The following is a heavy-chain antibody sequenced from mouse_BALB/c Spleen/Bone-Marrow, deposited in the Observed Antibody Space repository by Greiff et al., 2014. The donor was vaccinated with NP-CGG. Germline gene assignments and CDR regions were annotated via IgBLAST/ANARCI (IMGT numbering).Heavy chain of an antibody. Sequence: DVKLQEFGGGLVQPGGSLKLSCAASGFDFSRYWMSWVRQAPGKGLEWIGEINPDSSTINYTPSLRDKFIISRDSAKNTLYLQMSKVRSEDTALHYCARLGYGNSLAMDHWGQGTSVTVSS. CDR3: ARLGYGNSLAMDH. CDR1: GFDFSRYW. V-gene: IGHV4-1*02. D-gene: IGHD2-10*02. J-gene: IGHJ4*01. CDR2: INPDSSTI.